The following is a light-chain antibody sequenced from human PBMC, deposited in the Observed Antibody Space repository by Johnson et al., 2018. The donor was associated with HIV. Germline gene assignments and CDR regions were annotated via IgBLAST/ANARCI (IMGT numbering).Light chain of an antibody. CDR1: SSNIGNNY. Sequence: QSVLTQPPSVSAAPGQKVTISCSGSSSNIGNNYVSWYQQLPGTAPKLLIYDNNKRPSGIPDRFSGSKSGTSATLGITGLQTGDEADYYFGTWDSSLSAYVLGTGTNVTVL. J-gene: IGLJ1*01. V-gene: IGLV1-51*01. CDR2: DNN. CDR3: GTWDSSLSAYV.